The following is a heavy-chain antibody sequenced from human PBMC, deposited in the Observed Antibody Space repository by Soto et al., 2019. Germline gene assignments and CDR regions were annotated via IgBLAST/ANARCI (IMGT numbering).Heavy chain of an antibody. CDR2: IRSKAYGGTT. CDR1: GFTFGDYA. J-gene: IGHJ4*02. D-gene: IGHD6-13*01. V-gene: IGHV3-49*04. CDR3: TRDLLDSSSWFGPPLDY. Sequence: GGSLRLSCTASGFTFGDYAMSWVRQAPGKGLEWVGFIRSKAYGGTTEYAASVKGRFTISRDDSKSIAYLQMNSLKTEDTAVYYCTRDLLDSSSWFGPPLDYWGRGTLVTVSS.